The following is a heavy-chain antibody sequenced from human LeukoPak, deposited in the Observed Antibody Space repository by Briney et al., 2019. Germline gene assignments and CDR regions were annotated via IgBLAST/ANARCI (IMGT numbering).Heavy chain of an antibody. CDR2: ISGDGGST. J-gene: IGHJ6*02. CDR3: AKGPAAGHYYYYYGMDV. V-gene: IGHV3-43*02. D-gene: IGHD6-13*01. Sequence: GGSLRLSCVTSGFTFTSVSMSWVRQAPGKGLEWVSLISGDGGSTFYADSVKGRFTISRDNSKNSLYLQMNSLRTEDTALYDCAKGPAAGHYYYYYGMDVWGRGTTVTVSS. CDR1: GFTFTSVS.